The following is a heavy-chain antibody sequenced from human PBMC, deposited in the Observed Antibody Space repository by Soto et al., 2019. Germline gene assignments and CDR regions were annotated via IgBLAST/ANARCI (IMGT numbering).Heavy chain of an antibody. CDR2: INTGNGNT. J-gene: IGHJ5*02. CDR1: GYTFTSYA. D-gene: IGHD2-21*02. V-gene: IGHV1-3*04. CDR3: ARMETGRVVTRPNWFDP. Sequence: QVQLVQSGAEVKKPGASVKLSCKASGYTFTSYAIHWVRQAPGQRLEWMAWINTGNGNTKYSQNFQDRVTITRDTSXSXAYMELRSLRSEDTAVYYCARMETGRVVTRPNWFDPWGQGTLVTVSS.